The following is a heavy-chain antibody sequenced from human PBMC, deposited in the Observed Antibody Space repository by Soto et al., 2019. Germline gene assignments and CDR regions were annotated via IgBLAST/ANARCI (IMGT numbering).Heavy chain of an antibody. J-gene: IGHJ3*02. CDR1: GGSFSGYY. D-gene: IGHD3-3*01. V-gene: IGHV4-34*09. CDR2: IYYSGST. Sequence: SETLSLTCAVYGGSFSGYYWSWIRQPPGKGLEWIGYIYYSGSTYYNPSLKSRVTISVDTSKNQFSLKLSSVTAADTAVYYCARTSRITIFGVVDDAFDIWGQGTMVTVSS. CDR3: ARTSRITIFGVVDDAFDI.